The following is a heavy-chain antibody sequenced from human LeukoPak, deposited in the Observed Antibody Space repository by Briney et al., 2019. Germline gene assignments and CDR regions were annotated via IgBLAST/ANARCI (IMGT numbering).Heavy chain of an antibody. D-gene: IGHD6-13*01. Sequence: PSETLSLTCTVSGGSISSSSYYWGWIRQPPGKGLEWIGSIYYSGSTYYNPSLKSRVTISVDTSKNQFSLKLSSVTAADTAVDYCASARSSWYWFDPWGQGTLVTVSS. V-gene: IGHV4-39*07. CDR1: GGSISSSSYY. CDR2: IYYSGST. J-gene: IGHJ5*02. CDR3: ASARSSWYWFDP.